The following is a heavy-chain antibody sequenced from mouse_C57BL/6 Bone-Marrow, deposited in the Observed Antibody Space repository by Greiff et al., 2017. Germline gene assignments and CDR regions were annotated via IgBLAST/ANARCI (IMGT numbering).Heavy chain of an antibody. CDR1: GYTFTSYW. D-gene: IGHD2-5*01. J-gene: IGHJ3*01. V-gene: IGHV1-50*01. CDR2: IDPSDSYT. Sequence: QVQLQQPGAELVKPGASVKLSCKASGYTFTSYWMQWVKQRPGQGLEWIGEIDPSDSYTNYNQKFKGTATLTVDTSSSTAYMQLSSLTSEDSAVXYCAREGVYSTLAWFAYWGQGTLVTVSA. CDR3: AREGVYSTLAWFAY.